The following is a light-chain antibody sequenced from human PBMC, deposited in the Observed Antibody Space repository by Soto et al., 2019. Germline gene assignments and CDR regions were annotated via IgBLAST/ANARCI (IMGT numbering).Light chain of an antibody. CDR1: QSVGTY. CDR3: QQRSNINA. V-gene: IGKV3-11*01. CDR2: DAS. Sequence: EIVLTQSPATLSLSPGERATLSCRASQSVGTYLAWYQQKPGQAPRLLIYDASNRATGIPARFSGSGSGTDFTLTISSLEPEDFAVYYCQQRSNINAFGGGTKVEIK. J-gene: IGKJ4*01.